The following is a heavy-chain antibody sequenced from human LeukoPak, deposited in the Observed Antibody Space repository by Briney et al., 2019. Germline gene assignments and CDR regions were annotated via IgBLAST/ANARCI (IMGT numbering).Heavy chain of an antibody. CDR1: GFTFITYS. CDR3: ARGLVGTTSVYFDY. CDR2: ISSGYI. J-gene: IGHJ4*02. D-gene: IGHD1-26*01. Sequence: PGGSLRLSCAVSGFTFITYSMNWVRQAPGKGLEWVSSISSGYIYQADSVKDRFTISRDNAKNSLYLQMNSLRAEDTAVYYCARGLVGTTSVYFDYWGQGTLVTVSS. V-gene: IGHV3-21*01.